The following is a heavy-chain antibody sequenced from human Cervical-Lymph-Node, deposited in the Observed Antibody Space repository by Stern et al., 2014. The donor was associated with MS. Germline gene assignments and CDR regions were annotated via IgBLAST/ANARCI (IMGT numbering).Heavy chain of an antibody. CDR3: ARRSSTRAFDI. CDR2: IDYRGSN. CDR1: GGSISSSLYY. J-gene: IGHJ3*02. Sequence: QLQLVESGPRLVKPSQTLSLTCTASGGSISSSLYYWRWLRQPPAAGLEWIGYIDYRGSNYSNTSLKRPVTISVNTTNNQFSLHMSSVAVADTAVYYCARRSSTRAFDIWGQGTMVTVSS. D-gene: IGHD2-2*01. V-gene: IGHV4-31*01.